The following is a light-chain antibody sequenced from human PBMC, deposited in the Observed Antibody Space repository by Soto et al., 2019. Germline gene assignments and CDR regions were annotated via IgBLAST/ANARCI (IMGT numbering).Light chain of an antibody. V-gene: IGKV4-1*01. CDR1: QSVLYSSNSKNS. CDR3: QQYYVTPPT. Sequence: DIVMTQSPDSLAVSLGERANINCKSSQSVLYSSNSKNSLAWYQQRPGQPPKLLIYWASTRESGVPDRFSGSGSGTDFTLTISTLQAEDVAVYYCQQYYVTPPTFGGGTKVEIK. CDR2: WAS. J-gene: IGKJ4*01.